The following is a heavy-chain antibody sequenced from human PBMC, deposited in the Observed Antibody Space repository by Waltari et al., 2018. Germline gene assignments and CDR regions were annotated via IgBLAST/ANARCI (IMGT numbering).Heavy chain of an antibody. CDR1: GFTFSHYY. Sequence: QVQLVESGGGLVKPGGSLSLSCAASGFTFSHYYMRWICPAPGMGLGWFSYISGSGNTIYYADSVKGRFTISRDNAKNSLYLQMNSLTAEDTAVYYCARDRLDRAYRGFDPWGQGTLVIVSS. J-gene: IGHJ5*02. D-gene: IGHD5-18*01. V-gene: IGHV3-11*01. CDR2: ISGSGNTI. CDR3: ARDRLDRAYRGFDP.